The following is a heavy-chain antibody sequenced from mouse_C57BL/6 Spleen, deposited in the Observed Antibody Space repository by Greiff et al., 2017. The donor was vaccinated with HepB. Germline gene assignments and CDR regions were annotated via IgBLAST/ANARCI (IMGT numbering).Heavy chain of an antibody. D-gene: IGHD3-2*02. CDR3: ARGTAQATDDY. CDR1: GYAFTNYL. V-gene: IGHV1-54*01. CDR2: INPGSGGT. Sequence: VQLQQSGAELVRPGTSVKVSCKASGYAFTNYLIEWVKQRPGQGLEWIGVINPGSGGTNYNEKFKGKATLTADKSSSTAYMQLSSLTSEDSAVYFCARGTAQATDDYWGQGTTLTVSS. J-gene: IGHJ2*01.